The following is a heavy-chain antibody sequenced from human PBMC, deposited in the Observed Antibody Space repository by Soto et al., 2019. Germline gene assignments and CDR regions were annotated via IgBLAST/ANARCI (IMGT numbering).Heavy chain of an antibody. Sequence: QITLKESGPTLVKPTQTLTLTCTFSGFSLSTSGVGVGWIRQPPGKALEWLALIYWDDDKRYSPSLKSRLTITKDTSKNQVVLTMTNMDPVDTATYYCAHRPYGDYGVGSFDYWGQGTLVTVSS. V-gene: IGHV2-5*02. CDR1: GFSLSTSGVG. J-gene: IGHJ4*02. CDR3: AHRPYGDYGVGSFDY. D-gene: IGHD4-17*01. CDR2: IYWDDDK.